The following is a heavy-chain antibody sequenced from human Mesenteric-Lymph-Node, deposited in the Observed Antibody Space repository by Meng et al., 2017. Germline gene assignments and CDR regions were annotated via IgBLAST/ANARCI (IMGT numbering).Heavy chain of an antibody. D-gene: IGHD3-10*01. CDR3: ARRRGGSGRDC. CDR2: IYHSGST. J-gene: IGHJ4*02. CDR1: GGSISSNGYY. Sequence: QRQRKESGQVLGKPSEPPYLLCPVSGGSISSNGYYSDWVRQPPGKGLDWIGAIYHSGSTSYNPSLQSRVTMFVDTSKNQFSLMLTSVTATDTAVYYCARRRGGSGRDCWGQGTLVTVSS. V-gene: IGHV4-39*01.